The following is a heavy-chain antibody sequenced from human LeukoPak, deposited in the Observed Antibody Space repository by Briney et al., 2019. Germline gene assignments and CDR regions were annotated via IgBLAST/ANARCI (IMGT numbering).Heavy chain of an antibody. CDR2: ISSSCSTI. D-gene: IGHD4-17*01. J-gene: IGHJ5*02. V-gene: IGHV3-11*01. Sequence: GGSLRLSCGASGFTFSDYYMSWSRQAPEKGLEWVSYISSSCSTIYYADSVKRRFTISRHNAKNSLYLQMNSLRAEDTAVYYCARYMTTVTTSWFDPWGQGTLVTVSS. CDR1: GFTFSDYY. CDR3: ARYMTTVTTSWFDP.